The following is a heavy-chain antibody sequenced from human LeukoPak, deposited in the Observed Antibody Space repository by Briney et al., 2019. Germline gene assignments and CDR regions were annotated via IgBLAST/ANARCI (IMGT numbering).Heavy chain of an antibody. CDR3: ARTPYYYYYMDV. Sequence: GGSLRLPCAASGFTFDDYGMSWVRQAPGKGLEWVSGINWNGGSTGYADSVKGRFTISRDNAKNSLYLQMNSLRAEDTALYYCARTPYYYYYMDVWGKGTTVTVSS. CDR1: GFTFDDYG. J-gene: IGHJ6*03. V-gene: IGHV3-20*04. CDR2: INWNGGST.